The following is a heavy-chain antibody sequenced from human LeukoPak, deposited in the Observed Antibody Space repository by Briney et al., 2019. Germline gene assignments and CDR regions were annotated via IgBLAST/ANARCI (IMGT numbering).Heavy chain of an antibody. D-gene: IGHD6-19*01. J-gene: IGHJ4*02. CDR3: AKIPVSYSSGWSTFDY. CDR2: IGSSGGST. V-gene: IGHV3-23*01. CDR1: GFTFSSYA. Sequence: GGSLRLSCAASGFTFSSYAMSWVRQTPGKGLEWVSGIGSSGGSTYYADSVKGRFTISRDNSKNTLFLQMNSLRAEDTAIYYCAKIPVSYSSGWSTFDYWGQGTLVTVSS.